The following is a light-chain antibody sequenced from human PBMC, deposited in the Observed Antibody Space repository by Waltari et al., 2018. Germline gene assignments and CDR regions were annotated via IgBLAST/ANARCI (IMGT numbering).Light chain of an antibody. V-gene: IGKV3-20*01. CDR1: QSVSSSY. CDR2: GAS. CDR3: QQYGSSHLWT. J-gene: IGKJ1*01. Sequence: EIVLTQSPGTLSLSPGERATLSCRASQSVSSSYLAWYQQKPGQAPRLLIYGASSRATGIPDRFSGSGSGTDFTLTISRLEPEDFAVYYCQQYGSSHLWTFVQGTKVEIK.